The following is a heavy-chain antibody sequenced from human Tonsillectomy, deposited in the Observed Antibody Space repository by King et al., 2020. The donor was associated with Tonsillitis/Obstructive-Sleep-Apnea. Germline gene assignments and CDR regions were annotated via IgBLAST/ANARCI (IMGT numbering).Heavy chain of an antibody. V-gene: IGHV4-31*03. CDR2: IYHSGTT. CDR3: ARSFGDYSHWYFDL. J-gene: IGHJ2*01. D-gene: IGHD4-17*01. CDR1: GGSISGGIYY. Sequence: QLQESGPGLVQPSQTLPLTCTVSGGSISGGIYYCSWIRQRPGKGLEWIGYIYHSGTTYYNPSLKSRVTLSVDTSKNQFSLKVNSVTAADGAVYFCARSFGDYSHWYFDLWGRGTLVTVSS.